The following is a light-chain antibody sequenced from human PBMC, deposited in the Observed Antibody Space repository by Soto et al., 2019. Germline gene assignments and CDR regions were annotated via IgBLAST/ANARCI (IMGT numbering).Light chain of an antibody. CDR2: GAS. J-gene: IGKJ2*01. Sequence: EIVLTQSPGTLSLSPGERATLSCRASQTVSSSYLAWYQQKPGQAPRLLIYGASTRATGIPGRFSGSASGTDFTLIITNLQSEDFAMYYCHQYSSWPPMDTFGQGTKLEIK. V-gene: IGKV3-20*01. CDR1: QTVSSSY. CDR3: HQYSSWPPMDT.